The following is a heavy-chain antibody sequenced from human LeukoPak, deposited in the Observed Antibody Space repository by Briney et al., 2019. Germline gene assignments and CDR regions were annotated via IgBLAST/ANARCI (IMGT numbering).Heavy chain of an antibody. Sequence: MTSETLSLTCTVSGGSISSYYWSWIRQPPGKGLEWIGYIYYSGSTNYNPSLKSRVTISVDTSKNQFSLELSSVTAADTAVYYCARRKTYYYGSGSYVFDYWGQGTLVTVSS. CDR3: ARRKTYYYGSGSYVFDY. V-gene: IGHV4-59*12. D-gene: IGHD3-10*01. CDR2: IYYSGST. J-gene: IGHJ4*02. CDR1: GGSISSYY.